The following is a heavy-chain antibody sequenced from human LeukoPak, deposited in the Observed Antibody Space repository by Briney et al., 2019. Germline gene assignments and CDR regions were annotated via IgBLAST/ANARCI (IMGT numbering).Heavy chain of an antibody. V-gene: IGHV3-30*04. J-gene: IGHJ4*02. Sequence: WGSLSLSCAASGFTFSSYAMRWVRQAPGKGLEWVAVISYDGSNKYYADSVKGRFTISRDNSKNTLYLQMNSLRAEDTAVYYCARDNRLRWSFDYWGQGTLVTVSS. CDR1: GFTFSSYA. CDR3: ARDNRLRWSFDY. CDR2: ISYDGSNK. D-gene: IGHD4-23*01.